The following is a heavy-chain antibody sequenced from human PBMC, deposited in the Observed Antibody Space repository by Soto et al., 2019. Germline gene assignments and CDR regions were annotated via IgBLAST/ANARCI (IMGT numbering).Heavy chain of an antibody. V-gene: IGHV4-39*01. D-gene: IGHD2-15*01. CDR3: ARHLTYCSAGSCYSDFPYYGMDV. Sequence: SETLSLTCTVSGGSISSSSYYWGWIRQPPGKGQEWIGSIFYSGSTYYNQSLKSRVTISVDTSKNQFSLKLSSVTAADTAVYYCARHLTYCSAGSCYSDFPYYGMDVWGQGTTVTVSS. J-gene: IGHJ6*02. CDR1: GGSISSSSYY. CDR2: IFYSGST.